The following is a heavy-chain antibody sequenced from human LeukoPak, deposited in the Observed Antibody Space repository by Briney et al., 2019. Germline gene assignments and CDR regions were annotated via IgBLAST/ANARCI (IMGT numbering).Heavy chain of an antibody. V-gene: IGHV1-46*01. CDR3: ARGSREPTGDY. CDR1: GYTFTSYG. D-gene: IGHD1-14*01. Sequence: ASVKVSCKASGYTFTSYGISWVRQAPGQGLEWMGIINPSGGSTSYAQKFQGRVTMTRDMSTSTVYMELSSLRSEDTAVYYCARGSREPTGDYWGQGTLVTVSS. J-gene: IGHJ4*02. CDR2: INPSGGST.